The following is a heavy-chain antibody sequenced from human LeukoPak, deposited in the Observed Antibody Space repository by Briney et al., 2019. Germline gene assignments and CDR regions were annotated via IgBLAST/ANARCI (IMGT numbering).Heavy chain of an antibody. CDR2: INGDGRNI. J-gene: IGHJ6*02. D-gene: IGHD3-9*01. CDR1: GFTFSSYW. Sequence: GGSLRLSCVASGFTFSSYWMHWVRQDPRKGLVWVSRINGDGRNINYADSVRGRLTISRDNAKNTLYLQMNTLRVEDTAVYYCTRDLMDYDVSTGLHHYYMDVWGQGTTVTVSS. CDR3: TRDLMDYDVSTGLHHYYMDV. V-gene: IGHV3-74*01.